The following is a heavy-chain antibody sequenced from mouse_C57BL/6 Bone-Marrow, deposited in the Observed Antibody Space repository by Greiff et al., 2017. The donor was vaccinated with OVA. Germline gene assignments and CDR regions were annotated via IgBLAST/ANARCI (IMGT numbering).Heavy chain of an antibody. J-gene: IGHJ4*01. CDR1: GYSITSGYY. CDR2: ISYDGSN. CDR3: ARGGYDYYYAMDY. Sequence: ESGPGLVKPSQSLSLTCSVTGYSITSGYYWNWIRQFPGNKLEWMGYISYDGSNNYNPSLKNRISITRDTSNNQFFLKLNSVTTEDTATYYCARGGYDYYYAMDYWGQGTSVTVSS. V-gene: IGHV3-6*01. D-gene: IGHD2-4*01.